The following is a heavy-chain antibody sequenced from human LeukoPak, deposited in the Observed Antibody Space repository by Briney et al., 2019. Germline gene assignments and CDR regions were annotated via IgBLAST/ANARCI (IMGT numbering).Heavy chain of an antibody. CDR3: ARLVVPAATSGWFDP. CDR2: IYYSGST. CDR1: GGSISSYY. D-gene: IGHD2-2*01. Sequence: SETLSLTCTASGGSISSYYWSWIRQPPGKGLEWIGYIYYSGSTNYNPSLKSRVTISVDTSKNQFSLKLSSVTAADTAVYYCARLVVPAATSGWFDPWGQGTLVTVSS. V-gene: IGHV4-59*01. J-gene: IGHJ5*02.